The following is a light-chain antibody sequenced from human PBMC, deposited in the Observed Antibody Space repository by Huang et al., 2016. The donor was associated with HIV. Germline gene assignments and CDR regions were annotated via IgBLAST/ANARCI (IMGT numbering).Light chain of an antibody. V-gene: IGKV1-9*01. J-gene: IGKJ5*01. CDR1: QDIGIN. Sequence: IQLTQSPSSLSASVGDRVTITCQASQDIGINLAWYQQKPGKAPKVLIYAASTLQSGVPSTFRGSVSGTYFSLTITTLQPEDFAAYYCQQLNSYPIAFGQGTRL. CDR2: AAS. CDR3: QQLNSYPIA.